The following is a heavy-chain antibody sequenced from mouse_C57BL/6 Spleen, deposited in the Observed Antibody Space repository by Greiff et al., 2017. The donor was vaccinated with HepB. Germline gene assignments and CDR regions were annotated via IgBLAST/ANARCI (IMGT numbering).Heavy chain of an antibody. J-gene: IGHJ3*01. CDR1: GYTFTSYW. CDR2: INPSNGGT. D-gene: IGHD4-1*01. Sequence: QVQLQQPGTELVKPGASVKLSCKASGYTFTSYWMPWVKQRPGQGLEWIGNINPSNGGTNYNEKFKSKATLTVDKSSSTAYMQLSSLTSEDSAVYYCARQETGTEVWFAYWGQGTLVTVSA. CDR3: ARQETGTEVWFAY. V-gene: IGHV1-53*01.